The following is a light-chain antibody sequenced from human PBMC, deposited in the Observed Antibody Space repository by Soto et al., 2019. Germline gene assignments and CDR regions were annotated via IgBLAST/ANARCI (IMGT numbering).Light chain of an antibody. CDR2: DAS. CDR1: QSVSSY. CDR3: QQRSSWPRT. V-gene: IGKV3-11*01. J-gene: IGKJ2*01. Sequence: IVLTQSPATLSLSPGERATLSCRASQSVSSYLGWYQQKPGQAPRLLIYDASNSATGIPARFSGSGSGTDFTLSISSLEPEDFAVYYCQQRSSWPRTFGQGTKLEI.